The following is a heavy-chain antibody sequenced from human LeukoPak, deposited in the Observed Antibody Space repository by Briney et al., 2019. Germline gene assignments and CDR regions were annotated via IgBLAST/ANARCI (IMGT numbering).Heavy chain of an antibody. Sequence: SSQTLSLTCAVSGGSISSGGYSWSWIRQPPGKGLEWIGYIYHSGSTYYNPSLKSRVTISVDRSKNQFSLKLSSVTAADTAVYYCTRAPLAIKYFDYWGQGTLVTVSS. CDR1: GGSISSGGYS. V-gene: IGHV4-30-2*01. J-gene: IGHJ4*02. CDR2: IYHSGST. CDR3: TRAPLAIKYFDY. D-gene: IGHD2-21*01.